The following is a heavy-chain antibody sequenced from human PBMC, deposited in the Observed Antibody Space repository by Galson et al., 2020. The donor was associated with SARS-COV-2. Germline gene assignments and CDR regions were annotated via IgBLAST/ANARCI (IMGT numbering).Heavy chain of an antibody. Sequence: ETSETLSLTCAVYGGSFSGYYWSWIRQPPGKGLEWIGEITHSGSATYNPSLESRVTISIDTSKNQFSLKVTSVTAADTAMYYCARGETGIQLWGYYYYGMDVWGQGTTVTVSS. CDR1: GGSFSGYY. CDR2: ITHSGSA. D-gene: IGHD5-18*01. CDR3: ARGETGIQLWGYYYYGMDV. V-gene: IGHV4-34*01. J-gene: IGHJ6*02.